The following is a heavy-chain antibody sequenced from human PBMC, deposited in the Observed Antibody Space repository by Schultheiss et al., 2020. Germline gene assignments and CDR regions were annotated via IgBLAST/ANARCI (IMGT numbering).Heavy chain of an antibody. Sequence: SVKVSCKASGGTFSSYAISWVRQAPGQGLEWMGRIIPILGIANYAQKFQGRVTITADKSTSTAYMELSSLRSEDTAVYYCARDLITMVRGAYYYYYMDVWGKGTTVTVSS. J-gene: IGHJ6*03. CDR1: GGTFSSYA. CDR3: ARDLITMVRGAYYYYYMDV. V-gene: IGHV1-69*04. CDR2: IIPILGIA. D-gene: IGHD3-10*01.